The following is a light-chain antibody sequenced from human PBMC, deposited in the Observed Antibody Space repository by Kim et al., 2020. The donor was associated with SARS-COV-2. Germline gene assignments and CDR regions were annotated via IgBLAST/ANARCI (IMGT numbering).Light chain of an antibody. J-gene: IGLJ2*01. CDR2: QDS. V-gene: IGLV3-1*01. Sequence: FSPGQTARITCSGDKLGDKYACWYQQKPGQSPVLVIYQDSKRPSGIPERFSGSNSGNTATLTISGTQAMDEADYYCQAWDSSTVVFGGGTQLTVL. CDR3: QAWDSSTVV. CDR1: KLGDKY.